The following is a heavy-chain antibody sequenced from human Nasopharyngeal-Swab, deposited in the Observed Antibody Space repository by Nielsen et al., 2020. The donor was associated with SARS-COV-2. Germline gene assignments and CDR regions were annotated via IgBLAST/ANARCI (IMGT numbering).Heavy chain of an antibody. V-gene: IGHV3-30*04. Sequence: GESLKISCAGSGFTFSSYAMHWVRQAPGKGLEWVAVISYDGSNKYYADSVKGRFTISRDNSKNTLYLQMNSLRAEDTAVYYCARDGLRDGMDVWGQGTTVTVSS. CDR2: ISYDGSNK. CDR3: ARDGLRDGMDV. CDR1: GFTFSSYA. J-gene: IGHJ6*02.